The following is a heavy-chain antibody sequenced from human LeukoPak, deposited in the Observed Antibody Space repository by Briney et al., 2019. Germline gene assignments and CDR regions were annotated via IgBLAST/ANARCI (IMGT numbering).Heavy chain of an antibody. V-gene: IGHV4-59*01. CDR3: DYGDYGMAFDY. Sequence: PSETLSLTCTDSGGSISSYYWSLIREPPGKGLEWIGYIYYNGSTNYNPSLKSRVTISVDTSKNQFSLKLSSVTAADTAVYYCDYGDYGMAFDYWGQGTLVTVSS. D-gene: IGHD4-17*01. CDR2: IYYNGST. J-gene: IGHJ4*02. CDR1: GGSISSYY.